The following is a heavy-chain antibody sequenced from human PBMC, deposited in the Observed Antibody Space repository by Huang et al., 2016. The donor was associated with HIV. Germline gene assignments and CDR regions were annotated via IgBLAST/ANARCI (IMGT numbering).Heavy chain of an antibody. Sequence: EVQLLESGGGLVQPGGSLRLSCAASGFTFIDFAVSWVRQAPGKGLEWVSAIRGSGHRTYYADAVKGRFTISRDNSKNTLYLQMNKLRVEDTAVYFCAKDPSSPYGDSYFEQWGQGTLVTVSP. V-gene: IGHV3-23*01. CDR3: AKDPSSPYGDSYFEQ. CDR2: IRGSGHRT. D-gene: IGHD4-17*01. J-gene: IGHJ4*02. CDR1: GFTFIDFA.